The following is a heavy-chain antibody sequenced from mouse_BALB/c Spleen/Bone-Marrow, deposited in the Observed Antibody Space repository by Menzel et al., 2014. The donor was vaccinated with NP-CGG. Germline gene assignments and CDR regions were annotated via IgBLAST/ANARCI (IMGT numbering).Heavy chain of an antibody. CDR3: VRDGDYRYACFTY. V-gene: IGHV5-4*02. J-gene: IGHJ3*01. CDR2: ISDGGTYT. Sequence: EVQRVESGGGLVKPGGSLKLSCAASGFTFSDYYIYWVRQTPEKRLEWVATISDGGTYTYYPDTVKGRFTIPRDNAKNNLYLQMNGLKSEDTAMYYCVRDGDYRYACFTYWGQGTLVTVSA. D-gene: IGHD2-14*01. CDR1: GFTFSDYY.